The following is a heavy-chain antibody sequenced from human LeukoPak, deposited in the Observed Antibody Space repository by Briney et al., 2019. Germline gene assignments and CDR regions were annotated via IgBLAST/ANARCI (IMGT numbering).Heavy chain of an antibody. CDR3: ARQKYDSSAKRPPTLDY. CDR2: ISSNGGST. D-gene: IGHD3-22*01. V-gene: IGHV3-64*01. CDR1: GFTFSSYA. J-gene: IGHJ4*02. Sequence: VGSLRLSCAASGFTFSSYAMHWVRQAPGKGLEYVSAISSNGGSTYYANSVKGRFTISRDNSKNTLYLQMGSLRSEDTAVYYCARQKYDSSAKRPPTLDYWGQGTMVTVSS.